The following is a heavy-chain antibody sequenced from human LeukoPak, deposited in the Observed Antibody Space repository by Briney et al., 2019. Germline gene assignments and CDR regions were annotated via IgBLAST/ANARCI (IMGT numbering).Heavy chain of an antibody. J-gene: IGHJ4*02. CDR2: ISGSGGST. V-gene: IGHV3-23*01. CDR1: GFTFSSYA. D-gene: IGHD5-18*01. Sequence: GGSLRLSCAASGFTFSSYAMSWVRQAPGKGLEWVSAISGSGGSTYYADSVKGRFTISRDNSKNTLYLQMNSLRAEDTALYYCAKPRQNSYGYYFDYWGQGTLVTVSS. CDR3: AKPRQNSYGYYFDY.